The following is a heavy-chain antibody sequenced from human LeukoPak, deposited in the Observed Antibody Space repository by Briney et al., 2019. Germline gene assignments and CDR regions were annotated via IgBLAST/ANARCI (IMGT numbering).Heavy chain of an antibody. CDR2: IRYDGSNK. D-gene: IGHD2/OR15-2a*01. CDR3: AKDGAYTTYNFDY. CDR1: GFTFSSYG. Sequence: GGSLRLSCAASGFTFSSYGMHWVRQAPGKGLEWVAFIRYDGSNKYYADSVKGRFTISRDNSKNTLYLQMNSLRAEDTAVYYCAKDGAYTTYNFDYWGQGTLVTVSS. V-gene: IGHV3-30*02. J-gene: IGHJ4*02.